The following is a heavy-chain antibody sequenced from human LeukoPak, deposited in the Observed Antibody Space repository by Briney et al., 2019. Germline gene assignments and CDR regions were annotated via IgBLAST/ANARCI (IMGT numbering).Heavy chain of an antibody. CDR2: INHSGST. CDR1: GGSSSGYY. J-gene: IGHJ4*02. V-gene: IGHV4-34*01. Sequence: SETLSLTCAVYGGSSSGYYWSWIRQPPGKGLEWIGEINHSGSTNYNPSLKSRVTISVDTSKNQFSLKLSSVTAADTAVYYCASYYGYRSPIDYWGQGTLVTVSS. D-gene: IGHD3-10*01. CDR3: ASYYGYRSPIDY.